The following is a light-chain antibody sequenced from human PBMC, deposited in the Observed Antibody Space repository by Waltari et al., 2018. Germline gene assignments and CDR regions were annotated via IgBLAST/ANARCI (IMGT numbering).Light chain of an antibody. CDR2: GAS. CDR1: QSVSGN. Sequence: IVMTQSPAPLSVSPGERVTLSCRARQSVSGNLAWYQQKPGQAPRLLMYGASTRAAGVPTRFSGSGSGTEFTVTISSLQSEDFAVYYCQQYNDWPQTFGQGTKLETK. J-gene: IGKJ2*01. CDR3: QQYNDWPQT. V-gene: IGKV3-15*01.